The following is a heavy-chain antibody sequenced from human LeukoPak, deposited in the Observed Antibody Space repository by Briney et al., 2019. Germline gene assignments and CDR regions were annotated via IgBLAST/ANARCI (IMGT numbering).Heavy chain of an antibody. D-gene: IGHD4-23*01. Sequence: PSETLSLTCTVSGGSISSHYWSWLRQPPGKGLEWIGYIYYSGSTNYNPSLKSRVTISVDTSKNQFPLKLSSVTAADTAVYYCARGMIPVGRYDGGPNWFDPWGQGTLVTVSS. CDR3: ARGMIPVGRYDGGPNWFDP. CDR2: IYYSGST. V-gene: IGHV4-59*11. CDR1: GGSISSHY. J-gene: IGHJ5*02.